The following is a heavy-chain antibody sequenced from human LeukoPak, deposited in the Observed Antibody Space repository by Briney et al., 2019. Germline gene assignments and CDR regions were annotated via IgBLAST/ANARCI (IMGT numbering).Heavy chain of an antibody. V-gene: IGHV4-59*01. CDR3: ASVLYGANGFDY. Sequence: PSETLSLTCTVSDASISGYYWSWIRQPPGEGLEWIAYFYYTGTRNYNPSLKSRDTVSVDTSKNQFSLTLTSVTAADTAVYYCASVLYGANGFDYWGQGTPVTVSS. J-gene: IGHJ4*02. CDR1: DASISGYY. D-gene: IGHD4-23*01. CDR2: FYYTGTR.